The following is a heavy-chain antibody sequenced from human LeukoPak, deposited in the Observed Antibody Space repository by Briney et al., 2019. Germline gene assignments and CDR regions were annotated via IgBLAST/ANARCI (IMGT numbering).Heavy chain of an antibody. V-gene: IGHV3-30*04. Sequence: PGGSLRLSCAASGFTFSSYVMHWVRQAPGKGLEWVAIISYDGSNEYYADSVKGRFTISRDNSKNTLYLQMNSLRAADTAVYYCVKGGNYGDFGVPYYYYMDVWGKGTTVTVSS. J-gene: IGHJ6*03. CDR1: GFTFSSYV. CDR3: VKGGNYGDFGVPYYYYMDV. D-gene: IGHD4-17*01. CDR2: ISYDGSNE.